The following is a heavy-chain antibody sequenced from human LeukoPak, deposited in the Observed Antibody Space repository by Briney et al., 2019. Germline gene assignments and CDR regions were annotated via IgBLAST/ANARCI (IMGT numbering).Heavy chain of an antibody. Sequence: PGRSLRLSCAASGFTFSSYAMHWVRQAPGKGLEWVAVISYDGSNKYYADSVKGRFTISRHNSKNTLYLQMNSLRAEDTAVYYCARGYYDFWSGYRYEYFQHWGQGTLVTVSS. CDR3: ARGYYDFWSGYRYEYFQH. V-gene: IGHV3-30*14. CDR2: ISYDGSNK. D-gene: IGHD3-3*01. CDR1: GFTFSSYA. J-gene: IGHJ1*01.